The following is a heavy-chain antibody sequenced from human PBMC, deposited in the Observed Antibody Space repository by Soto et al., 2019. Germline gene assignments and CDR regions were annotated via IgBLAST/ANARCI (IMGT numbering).Heavy chain of an antibody. CDR3: AKAHGDDVTDYGYFDL. J-gene: IGHJ2*01. V-gene: IGHV3-23*01. CDR2: LSGGGGST. Sequence: EVQLLESGGGLVQPGGSLRLSCAASGFTFGNYAMSWVRQAPGKGLEWVSTLSGGGGSTYYADSVKGRFTISRDNSKNTLFLQMTSLRAEDTAIYYCAKAHGDDVTDYGYFDLWGRGTLVTVSS. CDR1: GFTFGNYA. D-gene: IGHD4-17*01.